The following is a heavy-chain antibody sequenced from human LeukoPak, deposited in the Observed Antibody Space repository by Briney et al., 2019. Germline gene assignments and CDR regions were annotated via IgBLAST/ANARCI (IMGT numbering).Heavy chain of an antibody. CDR3: ARDRTEYSSSDCFDS. CDR2: IYYSGST. V-gene: IGHV4-30-4*01. CDR1: GGSISSGDYY. Sequence: PSETLSLTCTVSGGSISSGDYYWSWIRQPPGKGLEWIGYIYYSGSTYYNPSLKSRVTISVDTSKNELSLKLNSVTAADTAVYYCARDRTEYSSSDCFDSWGQGTLVTVSS. D-gene: IGHD6-6*01. J-gene: IGHJ4*02.